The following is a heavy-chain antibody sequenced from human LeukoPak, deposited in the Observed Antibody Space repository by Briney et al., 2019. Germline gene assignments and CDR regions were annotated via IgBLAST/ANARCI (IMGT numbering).Heavy chain of an antibody. Sequence: GGSLRLSCAASGFTFSSYAMSWVRQAPGKGLEWVSAISGSGGSTYYADSVKGRFTISRDNSKNTLYLQMNSLRAEDTAVYYCAKDSAYCGGDCYPGGSFDYWGQGTLVTVPS. J-gene: IGHJ4*02. CDR3: AKDSAYCGGDCYPGGSFDY. D-gene: IGHD2-21*01. V-gene: IGHV3-23*01. CDR1: GFTFSSYA. CDR2: ISGSGGST.